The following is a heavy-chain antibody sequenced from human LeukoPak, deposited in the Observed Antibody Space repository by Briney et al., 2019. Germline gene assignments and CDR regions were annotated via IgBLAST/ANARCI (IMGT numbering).Heavy chain of an antibody. Sequence: PGGSLRLSCAASGFTFSSYAMSWVRQAPRKGLEWVSVISGSGGTTYYADSVKGRFTISRDSSKNTLYLQMNSLRAEDTAVYYCAKVSGGGLYYDGMDVWGQGTTVTVSS. V-gene: IGHV3-23*01. D-gene: IGHD1-14*01. CDR1: GFTFSSYA. J-gene: IGHJ6*02. CDR3: AKVSGGGLYYDGMDV. CDR2: ISGSGGTT.